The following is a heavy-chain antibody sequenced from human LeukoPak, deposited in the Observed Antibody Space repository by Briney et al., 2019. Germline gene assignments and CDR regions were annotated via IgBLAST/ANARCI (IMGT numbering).Heavy chain of an antibody. Sequence: GSSVKVSCKASGGTFSSYAISWVRQAPGQGLEWMGRIIPILGIANYAQKFQSRVTITADKSTSTAYMELSSLRSEDTAVYYCARGGGYGDYNWFDPWGQGTLVTVSS. CDR1: GGTFSSYA. CDR2: IIPILGIA. D-gene: IGHD4-17*01. V-gene: IGHV1-69*04. CDR3: ARGGGYGDYNWFDP. J-gene: IGHJ5*02.